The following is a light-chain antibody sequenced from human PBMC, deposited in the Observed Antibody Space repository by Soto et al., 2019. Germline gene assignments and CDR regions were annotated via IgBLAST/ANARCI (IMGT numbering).Light chain of an antibody. CDR2: KAS. Sequence: IQMTQSPSTLSASVGDRVSITCRASDTIFIWLAWYQQKPGKAPKIVIYKASSLERGVPSRYSGSGSGTEFTLTISGLQPDDFATYYCQQYNSYPYSFGQGTKLEIK. CDR1: DTIFIW. CDR3: QQYNSYPYS. J-gene: IGKJ2*03. V-gene: IGKV1-5*03.